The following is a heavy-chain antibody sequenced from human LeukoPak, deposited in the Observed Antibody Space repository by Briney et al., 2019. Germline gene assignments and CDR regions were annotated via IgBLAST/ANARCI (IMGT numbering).Heavy chain of an antibody. J-gene: IGHJ4*02. Sequence: GGSLRLSCAASGFIFTNYFMSWVRQAPGKGLEWVASIKHDGSEKYYVDSVRGRFTISRDNTKNSLYLQMDSLRPEDTALYYCAKDRYCGRTSCSGGLDSWGRGTLVTVSS. D-gene: IGHD2-2*01. CDR3: AKDRYCGRTSCSGGLDS. CDR2: IKHDGSEK. CDR1: GFIFTNYF. V-gene: IGHV3-7*03.